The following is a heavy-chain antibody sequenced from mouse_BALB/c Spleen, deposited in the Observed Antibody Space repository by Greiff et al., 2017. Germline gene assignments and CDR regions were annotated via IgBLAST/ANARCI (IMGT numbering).Heavy chain of an antibody. J-gene: IGHJ4*01. V-gene: IGHV1-55*01. D-gene: IGHD2-1*01. CDR2: IYPGSGST. CDR3: ARGGNYLYYYAMDY. CDR1: GYNFTSYW. Sequence: QVHVKQPGAELVKPGTSVKLSCKASGYNFTSYWINWVKLRPGQGLEWIGDIYPGSGSTNYNEKFKSKATLTVDTSSSTAYMQLSSLASEDSALYYCARGGNYLYYYAMDYWGQGTSVTVSS.